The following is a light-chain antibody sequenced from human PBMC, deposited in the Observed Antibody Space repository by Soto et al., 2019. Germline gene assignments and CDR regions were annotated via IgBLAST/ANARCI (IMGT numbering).Light chain of an antibody. CDR3: QTWGTGDVV. CDR2: LNSDGSH. CDR1: SGHSSYA. V-gene: IGLV4-69*01. Sequence: QLVLTQSPSASASLGASVKLTCTLSSGHSSYAIAWHQQQPEKGPRYLMKLNSDGSHSKGDGIPDRFSGSRSGAERYLTISSLQSEDEADYYCQTWGTGDVVFGGGTKLTLL. J-gene: IGLJ2*01.